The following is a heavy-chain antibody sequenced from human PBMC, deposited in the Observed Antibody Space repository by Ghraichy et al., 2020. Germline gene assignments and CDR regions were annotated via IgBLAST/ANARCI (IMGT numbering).Heavy chain of an antibody. Sequence: GGSLRLSCAASGFTFSSYGMQWVRQAPGKGLEWVAVVSSNGNTKYYSDSVKGRFTVSRDNSKNTLYLQMSSLRVEDTAVYYCAKEVNSSGYYAYFDYWGQGALVTFSS. D-gene: IGHD3-22*01. CDR2: VSSNGNTK. J-gene: IGHJ4*02. CDR3: AKEVNSSGYYAYFDY. V-gene: IGHV3-30*18. CDR1: GFTFSSYG.